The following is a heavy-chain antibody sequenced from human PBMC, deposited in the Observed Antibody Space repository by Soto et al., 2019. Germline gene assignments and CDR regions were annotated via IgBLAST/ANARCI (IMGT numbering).Heavy chain of an antibody. CDR1: GGCISSGGYS. CDR2: IYHSGST. J-gene: IGHJ4*02. Sequence: QLQRQESGSGLLKPSQTLSLTWAVSGGCISSGGYSWSWIRQPPGKGLEWIGYIYHSGSTYYNPSLKSRVTISVDRSKNQFSLKLSSVTAAYTAVYYCARAGGLGAVAADYWGQGTLVTVSS. CDR3: ARAGGLGAVAADY. V-gene: IGHV4-30-2*01. D-gene: IGHD6-19*01.